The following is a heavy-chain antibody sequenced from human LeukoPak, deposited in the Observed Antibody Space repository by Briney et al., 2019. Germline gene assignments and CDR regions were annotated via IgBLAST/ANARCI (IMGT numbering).Heavy chain of an antibody. CDR3: ARHQSKWELRHLDY. J-gene: IGHJ4*02. V-gene: IGHV4-59*08. CDR2: IYYSGST. Sequence: SETLSLTCTVSGGSISSYYWSWIRQPPGKGLEWIGYIYYSGSTNYNPSLKSRVTISVDTSKNQFSLKLSSVTAADTAVHYCARHQSKWELRHLDYWGQGTLVTVSS. CDR1: GGSISSYY. D-gene: IGHD1-26*01.